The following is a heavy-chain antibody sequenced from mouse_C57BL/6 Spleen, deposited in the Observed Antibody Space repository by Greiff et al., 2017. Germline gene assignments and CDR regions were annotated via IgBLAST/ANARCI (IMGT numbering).Heavy chain of an antibody. V-gene: IGHV1-82*01. CDR3: ANWDNAY. Sequence: QVQLQQSGPELVKPGASVKISCKASGYAFSSSWMYWVKQRPGKGLEWIGRIYPGDGDTNYNGKFKGKATLTADKSSSSAYMHLRSLTSEDSAVYFCANWDNAYWGQGTLVTVSA. CDR2: IYPGDGDT. D-gene: IGHD4-1*01. J-gene: IGHJ3*01. CDR1: GYAFSSSW.